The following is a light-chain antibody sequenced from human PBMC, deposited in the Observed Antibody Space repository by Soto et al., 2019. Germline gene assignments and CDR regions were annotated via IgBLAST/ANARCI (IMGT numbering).Light chain of an antibody. Sequence: DYQMTQSPATLSGTVGDRVTITLGTNQTISSWLAWYQQKPGTAPKLLNYKASTLKSGVPSRFSGTGSGTEFTLTISSLQHEDFATYYCQHYNSYSEAFGQGTNVDIK. CDR2: KAS. CDR3: QHYNSYSEA. J-gene: IGKJ1*01. CDR1: QTISSW. V-gene: IGKV1-5*03.